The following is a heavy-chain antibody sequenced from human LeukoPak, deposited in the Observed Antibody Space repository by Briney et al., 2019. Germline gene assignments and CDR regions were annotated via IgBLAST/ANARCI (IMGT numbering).Heavy chain of an antibody. CDR3: ARDLRRGGLRARFDR. CDR1: GFTFSTYS. D-gene: IGHD5-24*01. CDR2: IKQDGTEK. Sequence: GGSLRLSCAASGFTFSTYSMGWVRQAPGKGLEWVASIKQDGTEKYYVDSVRGRFTISRDNAKNSLYLQMNSLRVEDTAVYYCARDLRRGGLRARFDRWGQGTLVTVSS. J-gene: IGHJ5*02. V-gene: IGHV3-7*03.